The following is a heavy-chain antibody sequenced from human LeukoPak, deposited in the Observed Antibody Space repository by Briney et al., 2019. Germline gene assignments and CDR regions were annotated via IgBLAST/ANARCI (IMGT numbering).Heavy chain of an antibody. J-gene: IGHJ4*02. D-gene: IGHD4-17*01. V-gene: IGHV3-74*01. CDR1: GFTFSSYS. Sequence: GGSLRLSCAASGFTFSSYSMNWVRQAPGKGLEWVSRINPDGSSSNYADSVKGRFTMSRDNAKSMVYLQMDGLRAEDTAVFSCVRQAVSGDSGIAYWGRGVLVTVSS. CDR3: VRQAVSGDSGIAY. CDR2: INPDGSSS.